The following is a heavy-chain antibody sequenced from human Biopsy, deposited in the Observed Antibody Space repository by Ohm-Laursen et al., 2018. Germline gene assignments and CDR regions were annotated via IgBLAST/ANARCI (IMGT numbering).Heavy chain of an antibody. CDR1: GFSFSDYC. V-gene: IGHV3-11*01. Sequence: SLRLSCSAPGFSFSDYCMIWIRQAPGKGLEWVSYISSSGRTMYYADSVKGRFTISRDNANKSLYLQMNSLRAEDTAVYYCATTRSFDNWGQGTLVTVSS. J-gene: IGHJ4*02. CDR3: ATTRSFDN. D-gene: IGHD5-24*01. CDR2: ISSSGRTM.